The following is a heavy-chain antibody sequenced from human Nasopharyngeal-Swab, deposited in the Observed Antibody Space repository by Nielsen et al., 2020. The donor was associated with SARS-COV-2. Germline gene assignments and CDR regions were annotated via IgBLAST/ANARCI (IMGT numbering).Heavy chain of an antibody. CDR2: IYYSGST. CDR1: GGSISSSSYY. Sequence: SETLSLTCTVSGGSISSSSYYWGWIRQPPGKGLEWIGSIYYSGSTYYNPSLKSRVTISVDTSKNQFSLKLSSVTAADTAVYYCARQLSGNYQAYFDYWGQGSLVAVSS. V-gene: IGHV4-39*01. J-gene: IGHJ4*02. D-gene: IGHD3-10*01. CDR3: ARQLSGNYQAYFDY.